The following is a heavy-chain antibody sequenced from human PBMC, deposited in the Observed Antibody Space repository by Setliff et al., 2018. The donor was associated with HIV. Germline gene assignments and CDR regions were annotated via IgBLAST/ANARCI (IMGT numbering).Heavy chain of an antibody. J-gene: IGHJ4*02. CDR2: FDPEDGER. CDR3: ATDPGRRITFGGVIVNLDY. Sequence: ASVKVSCKVFGYTLAALSIHWVRQAPGKGLEWMGGFDPEDGERINAEKFQGRVTMTADTSTDTAYMALSSLTSEDTAVYYCATDPGRRITFGGVIVNLDYWGQGTLVTVSS. V-gene: IGHV1-24*01. CDR1: GYTLAALS. D-gene: IGHD3-16*02.